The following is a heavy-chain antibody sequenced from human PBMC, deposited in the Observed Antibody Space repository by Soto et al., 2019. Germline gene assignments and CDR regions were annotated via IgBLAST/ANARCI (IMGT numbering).Heavy chain of an antibody. CDR3: ARKWGSNRRYFNF. CDR1: GYTFINYY. D-gene: IGHD6-13*01. Sequence: QVPLVQSGAEVKKPGASVKVSCKASGYTFINYYVSWVRQAPGQGLEWMGWVRSYNGNANYAQKFQGRVTITTDTSTNTAYMELRSLRSDDTAVYYCARKWGSNRRYFNFWGQGTLVSVSS. V-gene: IGHV1-18*01. J-gene: IGHJ4*02. CDR2: VRSYNGNA.